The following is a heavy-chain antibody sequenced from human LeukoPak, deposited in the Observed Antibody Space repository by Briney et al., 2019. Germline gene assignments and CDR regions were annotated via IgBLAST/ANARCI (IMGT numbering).Heavy chain of an antibody. D-gene: IGHD1-26*01. CDR1: GLTFNNHA. CDR2: ISGSGDST. V-gene: IGHV3-23*01. J-gene: IGHJ6*03. CDR3: AKGCSGIYCLGYYYLDV. Sequence: GGSLRLSCAASGLTFNNHAMSWVRQPPGKGLEWVSVISGSGDSTHYAESVKGRFTISRDNSKNTVHLQMSSLRAEDTAVYLCAKGCSGIYCLGYYYLDVWGKGTTVTVSS.